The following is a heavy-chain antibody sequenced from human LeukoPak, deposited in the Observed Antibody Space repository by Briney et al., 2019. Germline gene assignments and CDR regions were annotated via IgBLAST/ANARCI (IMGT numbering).Heavy chain of an antibody. CDR3: ARESTYYYDSSGSKTHYYYGMDV. CDR1: GFTFSTYN. D-gene: IGHD3-22*01. J-gene: IGHJ6*02. Sequence: GGSLRLSCAASGFTFSTYNMNWVRQAPGKGLEWVSSISSSTNYIYYADSMKGRFTISRDNAKNSLYLQMNSLRAEDTAVYYCARESTYYYDSSGSKTHYYYGMDVWGQGTTVTVSS. CDR2: ISSSTNYI. V-gene: IGHV3-21*01.